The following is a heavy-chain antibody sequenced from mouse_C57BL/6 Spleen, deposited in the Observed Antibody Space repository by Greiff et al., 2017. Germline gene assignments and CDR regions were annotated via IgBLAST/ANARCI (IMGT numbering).Heavy chain of an antibody. D-gene: IGHD2-4*01. J-gene: IGHJ3*01. CDR1: GFNIKDDY. V-gene: IGHV14-4*01. CDR3: TTFDYDETY. CDR2: IDPENGDT. Sequence: VQLQQSGAELVRPGASVKLFCTASGFNIKDDYMHWVKQRPEQGLEWIGWIDPENGDTEYASKFQGKATITADTSSNTAYLQLSSLTSEDTAVYYCTTFDYDETYWGQGTLVTVSA.